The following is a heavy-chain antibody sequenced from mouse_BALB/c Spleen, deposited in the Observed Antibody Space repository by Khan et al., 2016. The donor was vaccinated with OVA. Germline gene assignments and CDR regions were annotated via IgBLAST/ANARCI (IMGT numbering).Heavy chain of an antibody. Sequence: QVQLQQPGAELVKPGASVKLSCKASGYTFTSYWMHWVKQRPGQGLEWIGEINPSNGRTNYNEKFKSKATLTVDKSSSTANMQLSSPTSEDSAVYYCARVITRYYWGQGTTLTVSS. CDR1: GYTFTSYW. CDR3: ARVITRYY. V-gene: IGHV1S81*02. CDR2: INPSNGRT. D-gene: IGHD6-1*01. J-gene: IGHJ2*01.